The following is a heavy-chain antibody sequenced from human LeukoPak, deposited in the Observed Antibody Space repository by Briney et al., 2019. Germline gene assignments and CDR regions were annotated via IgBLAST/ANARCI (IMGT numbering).Heavy chain of an antibody. Sequence: GVSLRLSCEGSGYIFGDYSMSWVRQAPGKGLEWLAFISTSSNTTYYADSVKGPFTVSRDNAKNFLYLQMNSLRADDTAKYYRARGAAHSYGYFSDYWREGILVAVSS. J-gene: IGHJ4*02. D-gene: IGHD4-17*01. CDR1: GYIFGDYS. V-gene: IGHV3-48*01. CDR2: ISTSSNTT. CDR3: ARGAAHSYGYFSDY.